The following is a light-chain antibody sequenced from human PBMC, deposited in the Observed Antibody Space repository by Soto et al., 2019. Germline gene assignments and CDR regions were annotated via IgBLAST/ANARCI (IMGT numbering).Light chain of an antibody. CDR2: QVS. CDR3: VQFSHFPRT. Sequence: DVVMTQTPLSSPVTLGQPASISCRSSQSLVYSDGNTYLSWLHQRPGQPPRLLIYQVSNRFSGVPDRFTGSGAGTDFTLKISRVEAEDVGVYYCVQFSHFPRTFGQGTEVEIK. J-gene: IGKJ1*01. V-gene: IGKV2-24*01. CDR1: QSLVYSDGNTY.